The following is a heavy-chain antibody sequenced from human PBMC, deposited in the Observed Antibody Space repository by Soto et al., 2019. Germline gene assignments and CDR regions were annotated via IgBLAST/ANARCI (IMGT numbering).Heavy chain of an antibody. V-gene: IGHV4-39*01. J-gene: IGHJ6*02. CDR1: GYSVSSSDYY. CDR2: MLYSGLT. Sequence: SETLSLTCSVSGYSVSSSDYYWAWIRQPPGKGLEWIGSMLYSGLTYYNPSLRSRVTLSVDTSKNQFSVRLNSVTASDTAVYYCAPLSVSLSGPYGIHVWGQGTTVTVSS. CDR3: APLSVSLSGPYGIHV. D-gene: IGHD2-15*01.